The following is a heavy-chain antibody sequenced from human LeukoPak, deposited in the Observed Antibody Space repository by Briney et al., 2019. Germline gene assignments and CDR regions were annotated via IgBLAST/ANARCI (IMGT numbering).Heavy chain of an antibody. V-gene: IGHV5-51*01. CDR3: ASAQITSLNFDY. Sequence: GESLKISCTGSGYSVTSYWIGWVRQMPGKGLEWVGIIYPGDSDTRYSPSFHGQVTISADKSISTAYLQWSSLKASDTAMYYCASAQITSLNFDYWGQGTLVTVSS. J-gene: IGHJ4*02. CDR2: IYPGDSDT. CDR1: GYSVTSYW. D-gene: IGHD1-14*01.